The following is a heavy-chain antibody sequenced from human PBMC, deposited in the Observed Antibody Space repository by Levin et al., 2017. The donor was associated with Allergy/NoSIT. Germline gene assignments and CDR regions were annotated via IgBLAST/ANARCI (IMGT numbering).Heavy chain of an antibody. CDR3: ARDTGYSSGTGYFDN. D-gene: IGHD6-19*01. CDR1: GFTFSSYN. J-gene: IGHJ4*02. V-gene: IGHV3-21*01. CDR2: ISSSSSYK. Sequence: GESLKISCAASGFTFSSYNMNWVRQAPGKGLEWVSYISSSSSYKYYADSVKGRFTISRDNAKNSLYLQMNSLRAEDTAVYYCARDTGYSSGTGYFDNWGQGALVTVSS.